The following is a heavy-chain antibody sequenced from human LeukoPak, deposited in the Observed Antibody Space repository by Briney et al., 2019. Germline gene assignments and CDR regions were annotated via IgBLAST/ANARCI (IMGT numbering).Heavy chain of an antibody. CDR2: IYHSGGT. CDR1: GGSISSGGYS. J-gene: IGHJ5*02. Sequence: PSETLSLTCAVSGGSISSGGYSWSWIRQPPGKDLEWIGYIYHSGGTYYNPSLKSRVTISVDRSKNQFSLKLSSVTAADTAVYYCAGLYCSSTSCYTDPWGQGTLVTVSS. CDR3: AGLYCSSTSCYTDP. D-gene: IGHD2-2*01. V-gene: IGHV4-30-2*01.